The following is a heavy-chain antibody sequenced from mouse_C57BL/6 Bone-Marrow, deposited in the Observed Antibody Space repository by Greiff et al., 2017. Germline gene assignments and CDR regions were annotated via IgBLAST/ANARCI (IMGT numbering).Heavy chain of an antibody. V-gene: IGHV1-63*01. CDR1: GYTFTNYW. CDR3: AKIYYYGSSYAMDY. CDR2: IYPGGGYT. Sequence: QVQLQQSGAELVRPGTSVKMSCKASGYTFTNYWIGWAKQRPGHGLEWIGDIYPGGGYTNYNEKFKGKATLTADKSPSTAYMQFSSLTSEDSAIYYCAKIYYYGSSYAMDYWGQGTSVTVSS. J-gene: IGHJ4*01. D-gene: IGHD1-1*01.